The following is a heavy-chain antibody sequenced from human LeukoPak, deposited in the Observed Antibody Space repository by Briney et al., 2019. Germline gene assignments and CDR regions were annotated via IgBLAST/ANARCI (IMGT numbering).Heavy chain of an antibody. J-gene: IGHJ5*02. D-gene: IGHD2-2*01. V-gene: IGHV1-18*01. CDR1: GYTFTSYG. Sequence: ASAKVSCKASGYTFTSYGISWVRQAPGQGLEWMGWISAYNGNTNYAQKLQGRVTMTTDTSTSTAYMELRSLRSDDTAVYYCARVKGPIVVGRFDPWGQGTLVTVSS. CDR3: ARVKGPIVVGRFDP. CDR2: ISAYNGNT.